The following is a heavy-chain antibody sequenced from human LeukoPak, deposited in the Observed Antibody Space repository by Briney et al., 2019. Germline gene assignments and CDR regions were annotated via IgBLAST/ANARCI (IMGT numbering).Heavy chain of an antibody. J-gene: IGHJ6*03. CDR1: GGTFSSYA. D-gene: IGHD6-13*01. Sequence: SVKVSCKASGGTFSSYAIRWVRQAPGQGLEWMGGIIPIFGTANYAQKFQGRVTITTDESTRTAYMELSSPRSEDTAVYYCARSWGSSSEYYYYYYMDVWGKGTTVTVSS. CDR2: IIPIFGTA. CDR3: ARSWGSSSEYYYYYYMDV. V-gene: IGHV1-69*05.